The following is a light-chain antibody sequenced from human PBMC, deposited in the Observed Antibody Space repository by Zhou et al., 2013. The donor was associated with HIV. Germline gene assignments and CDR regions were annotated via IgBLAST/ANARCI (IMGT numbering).Light chain of an antibody. CDR1: QSVGSKY. Sequence: DIVLTQSPGTLSLSPGERATLSCWASQSVGSKYLAWYQQKPGQAPRLLSYGASSRALGIPDRFSASGSGTDFTLTISRLEPEDFAVYHCLQYGTSRGVFTFGPGTKVEIK. J-gene: IGKJ3*01. CDR2: GAS. CDR3: LQYGTSRGVFT. V-gene: IGKV3-20*01.